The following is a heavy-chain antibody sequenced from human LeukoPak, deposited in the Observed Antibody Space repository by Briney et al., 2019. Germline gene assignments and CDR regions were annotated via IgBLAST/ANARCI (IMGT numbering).Heavy chain of an antibody. Sequence: ASVKVSCKASGYTFTDYNLHWVRQAPGQGLEWMGWINPNTGGTAYAHRFQGAVAMTKDTSTSTIYLELSSLRPDDTAMYYCATHQSTTSYYSFNPWGQGTLVTVSS. CDR3: ATHQSTTSYYSFNP. CDR2: INPNTGGT. J-gene: IGHJ5*02. V-gene: IGHV1-2*02. D-gene: IGHD3-22*01. CDR1: GYTFTDYN.